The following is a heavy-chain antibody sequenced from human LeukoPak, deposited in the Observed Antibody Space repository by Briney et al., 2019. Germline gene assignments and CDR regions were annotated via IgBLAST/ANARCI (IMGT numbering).Heavy chain of an antibody. CDR2: ISGSGGST. Sequence: GGSLRLSCAASGFTFSSYGMSWVRQAPGKGLEWVSAISGSGGSTYYADSVKGRFTISRDNSKDTLYLQMNSLRAEDTAVYYCARDFLHLGGWGQGTMVTVSS. CDR3: ARDFLHLGG. D-gene: IGHD3-16*01. J-gene: IGHJ3*01. CDR1: GFTFSSYG. V-gene: IGHV3-23*01.